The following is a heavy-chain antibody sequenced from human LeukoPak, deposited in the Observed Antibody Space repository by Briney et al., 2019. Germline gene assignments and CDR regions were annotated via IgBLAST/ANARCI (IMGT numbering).Heavy chain of an antibody. V-gene: IGHV5-51*01. CDR3: ARLGITGTTLYYFDY. J-gene: IGHJ4*02. Sequence: GESLKISCKGSGYSFNTYWIGWVRQMPGKGLEWMGIIYPGDSDTRYSPSFQGQVTISADKSTSTAYLQWSSLKASDTAMFYCARLGITGTTLYYFDYWGQGTLVTVSP. CDR2: IYPGDSDT. CDR1: GYSFNTYW. D-gene: IGHD1-20*01.